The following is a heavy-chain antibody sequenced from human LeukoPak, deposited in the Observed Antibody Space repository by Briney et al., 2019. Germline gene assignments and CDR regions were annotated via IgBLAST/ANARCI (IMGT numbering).Heavy chain of an antibody. CDR1: GYSISSGYY. J-gene: IGHJ6*04. CDR2: IYHSGST. Sequence: SETLSLTCTVSGYSISSGYYWGWIRQPPGKGLEWIGSIYHSGSTYYNPSLKSRVTISVDTSKNQFSLKLSSVTAADTAVYYCARAAPRYFADILTADVWGKGTTVTISS. V-gene: IGHV4-38-2*02. D-gene: IGHD3-9*01. CDR3: ARAAPRYFADILTADV.